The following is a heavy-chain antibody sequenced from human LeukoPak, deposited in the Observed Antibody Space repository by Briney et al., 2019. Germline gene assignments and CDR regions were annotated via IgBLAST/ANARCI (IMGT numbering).Heavy chain of an antibody. V-gene: IGHV3-23*01. CDR1: GFTFSSYA. D-gene: IGHD5-18*01. CDR3: ARGEFAWIQGSYGLNV. Sequence: GGSLRLSCAASGFTFSSYAMSWVRQAPGKGLEWVSAISGSGGSTYYADSVKGRFTISRDNSKNTLYLQMNSLRAEDTAVYYCARGEFAWIQGSYGLNVWGQGTTVTVSS. CDR2: ISGSGGST. J-gene: IGHJ6*02.